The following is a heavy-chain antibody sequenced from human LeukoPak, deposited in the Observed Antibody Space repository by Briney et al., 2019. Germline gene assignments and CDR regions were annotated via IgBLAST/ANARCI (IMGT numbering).Heavy chain of an antibody. V-gene: IGHV3-23*01. D-gene: IGHD6-19*01. CDR1: GFTFSSYA. CDR2: ISGSGGST. J-gene: IGHJ4*02. Sequence: GGSLRLSCAASGFTFSSYAMSWVRQAPGKGLEWVSAISGSGGSTYYADSVKGRFTISRDNSKNTLYLQMNSLRAEDTAVYYCAKKRYSRGWSRLYYFDYWGQGTLVTVSS. CDR3: AKKRYSRGWSRLYYFDY.